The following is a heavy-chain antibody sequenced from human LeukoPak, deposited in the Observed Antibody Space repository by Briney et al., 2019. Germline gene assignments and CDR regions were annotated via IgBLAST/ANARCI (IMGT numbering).Heavy chain of an antibody. CDR2: INPSGGST. V-gene: IGHV1-46*01. Sequence: ASVKVSCKASGYTFTSYYMHWVRQAPGQGPEWMGIINPSGGSTSYAQKFQGRVTMTRDMSTSTVYMELSSLRSEDTAVYYCARAQVGNWFDPWGQGTLVTVSS. J-gene: IGHJ5*02. CDR3: ARAQVGNWFDP. CDR1: GYTFTSYY.